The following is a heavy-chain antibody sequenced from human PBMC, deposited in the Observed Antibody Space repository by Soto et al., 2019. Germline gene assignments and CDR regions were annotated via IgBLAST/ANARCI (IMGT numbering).Heavy chain of an antibody. CDR2: MSYDGSKK. J-gene: IGHJ3*01. V-gene: IGHV3-30*18. CDR1: GGSISSYY. CDR3: AKDRLRAGGLVPISLDAFDF. Sequence: LSLTCTVSGGSISSYYWSWIRQPPGKGLEWVAVMSYDGSKKYYADSVKGRFIISRDNSKNTLYVQMNSLRTEDTALYYCAKDRLRAGGLVPISLDAFDFWGRGTMVTVSS. D-gene: IGHD6-19*01.